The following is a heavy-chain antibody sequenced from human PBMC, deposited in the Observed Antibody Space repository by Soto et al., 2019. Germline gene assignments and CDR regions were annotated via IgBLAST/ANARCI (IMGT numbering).Heavy chain of an antibody. CDR3: AAGRVVPAAMSYYYYYMDV. CDR1: GFTFTSSA. J-gene: IGHJ6*03. CDR2: IVVGSGNT. V-gene: IGHV1-58*02. Sequence: QMQLVQSGPEVKKPGTSVKVSCKASGFTFTSSAMQWVRQARGQRLEWIGWIVVGSGNTNYAQKFQERVTITRDMSTSTAYMELSRLRSEDTAVYYCAAGRVVPAAMSYYYYYMDVWGKGTTVTVSS. D-gene: IGHD2-2*01.